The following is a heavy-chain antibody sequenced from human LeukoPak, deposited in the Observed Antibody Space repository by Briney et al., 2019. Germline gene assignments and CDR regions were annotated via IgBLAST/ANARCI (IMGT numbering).Heavy chain of an antibody. V-gene: IGHV4-61*02. J-gene: IGHJ3*02. D-gene: IGHD3-3*01. CDR1: GGSISSGSYY. CDR3: ARDRNDFWSGYSYNDAFDI. CDR2: IYTSGST. Sequence: SQTLSLTCTVSGGSISSGSYYWSWIRQPAGKGLEWIGRIYTSGSTNYNPSLKSRVTISVDTSKNQFSLKLSSVTAADTAVYYCARDRNDFWSGYSYNDAFDIWGQRTMVTVSS.